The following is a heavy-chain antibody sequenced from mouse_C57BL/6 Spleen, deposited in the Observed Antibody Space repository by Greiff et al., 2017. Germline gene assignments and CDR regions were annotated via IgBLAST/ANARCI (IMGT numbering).Heavy chain of an antibody. Sequence: EVQLVESGGGLVQPKGSLKLSCAASGFSFNTYAMNWVRQAPGKGLEWVARIRSKSNNYATYYADSVKDRFTISRDDSESMLYLQMNNLKTEDTAMYYCVRQDSNWGFAYWGQGTLVTVSA. D-gene: IGHD2-5*01. V-gene: IGHV10-1*01. J-gene: IGHJ3*01. CDR3: VRQDSNWGFAY. CDR1: GFSFNTYA. CDR2: IRSKSNNYAT.